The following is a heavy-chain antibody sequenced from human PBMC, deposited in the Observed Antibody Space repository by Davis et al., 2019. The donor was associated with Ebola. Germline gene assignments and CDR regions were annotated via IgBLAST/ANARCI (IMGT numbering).Heavy chain of an antibody. Sequence: GSLRLSCAASGFTFSSYAMHWVRQAPGKGLEWVAVISYDGSNKYYADSVKGRFTISRDNSKNTLYLQMNSLRAEDTAVYYCARVVVLRFPGWWFDPWGQGTLVTVSS. CDR3: ARVVVLRFPGWWFDP. V-gene: IGHV3-30-3*01. D-gene: IGHD3-3*01. CDR2: ISYDGSNK. J-gene: IGHJ5*02. CDR1: GFTFSSYA.